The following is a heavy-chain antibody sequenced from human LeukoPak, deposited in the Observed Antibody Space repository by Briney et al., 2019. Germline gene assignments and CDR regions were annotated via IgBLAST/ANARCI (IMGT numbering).Heavy chain of an antibody. J-gene: IGHJ4*02. Sequence: SETLSLTCTISGGSISSGADYWSWIRQPPGKGLEWIGYIYHSGNTYYNPSLKSRVTISVDRSTNQFSLKLSSVTAADTAVYYCARASPREYCSSTSCLVLDYWGQGTLVTVSS. CDR2: IYHSGNT. CDR1: GGSISSGADY. V-gene: IGHV4-30-2*01. D-gene: IGHD2-2*01. CDR3: ARASPREYCSSTSCLVLDY.